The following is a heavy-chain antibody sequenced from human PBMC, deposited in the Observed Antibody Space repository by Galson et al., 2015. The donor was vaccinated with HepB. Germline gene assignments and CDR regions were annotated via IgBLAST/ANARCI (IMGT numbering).Heavy chain of an antibody. CDR2: ISGYNGNT. Sequence: SVKVSCKASGYSFTNFGVSWVRQAPGQGLEWMGWISGYNGNTNYAKNFQGRVTMTTETSTGTAYMELRSLRSDDTAVFYCARDVPGTFLEWFKPDDRFDPWGQGTLVTVSS. V-gene: IGHV1-18*01. CDR1: GYSFTNFG. D-gene: IGHD3-3*02. CDR3: ARDVPGTFLEWFKPDDRFDP. J-gene: IGHJ5*02.